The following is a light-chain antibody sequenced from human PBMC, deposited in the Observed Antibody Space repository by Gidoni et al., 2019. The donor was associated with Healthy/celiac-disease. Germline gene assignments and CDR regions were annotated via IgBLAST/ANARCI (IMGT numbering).Light chain of an antibody. CDR1: QCVSSSY. CDR3: QQYDSSPWT. J-gene: IGKJ1*01. Sequence: ETELTQSPATLSLCPGERATLSCRASQCVSSSYLAWYQQKPGQAPRLLIYGASSRATGIPDRFSGSGSGTDFTLTISRLEPDDFAVYYCQQYDSSPWTFGQGTKVEIK. CDR2: GAS. V-gene: IGKV3-20*01.